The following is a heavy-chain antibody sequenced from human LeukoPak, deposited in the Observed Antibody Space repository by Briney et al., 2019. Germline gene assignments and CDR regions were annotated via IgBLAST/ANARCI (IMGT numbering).Heavy chain of an antibody. CDR2: INPNSGGT. D-gene: IGHD2-2*01. CDR1: GYTFTGYY. V-gene: IGHV1-2*02. J-gene: IGHJ3*01. CDR3: AREYCSSTSCFFGP. Sequence: ASVKVSCKASGYTFTGYYMHWVRQAPGQGLEWMGWINPNSGGTNYAQKFQGRVTMTRNTSISTAYMELSSLRSEDTAVYYCAREYCSSTSCFFGPWGQGTMVTVSS.